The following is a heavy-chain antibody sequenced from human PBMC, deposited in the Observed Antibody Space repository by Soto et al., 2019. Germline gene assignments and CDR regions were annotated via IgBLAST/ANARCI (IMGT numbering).Heavy chain of an antibody. Sequence: GASVKVSCKASGYTFTSYGISWVRQAPGQGLEWMGRISAYNGNTNYAQKLQGRVTMTTDTSTSTAYMELRSLRSDDTAVYYCARGQVPAAHTYYYYYMDVWGKGTTVTVSS. D-gene: IGHD2-2*01. CDR2: ISAYNGNT. CDR1: GYTFTSYG. J-gene: IGHJ6*03. V-gene: IGHV1-18*01. CDR3: ARGQVPAAHTYYYYYMDV.